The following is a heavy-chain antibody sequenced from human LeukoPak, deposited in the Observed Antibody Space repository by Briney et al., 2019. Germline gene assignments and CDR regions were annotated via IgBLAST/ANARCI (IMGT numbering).Heavy chain of an antibody. CDR1: GGSFSGYY. CDR3: AREQKIGSSSWPPFDY. Sequence: PSETLSLTCVVYGGSFSGYYWSWIRRPPGKGLEWIGEINHSGSTNYNPSLKSRVTISVDTSKNQFSLKLSSVTAADTAVYYCAREQKIGSSSWPPFDYWGQGTLVTVSS. D-gene: IGHD6-13*01. J-gene: IGHJ4*02. CDR2: INHSGST. V-gene: IGHV4-34*01.